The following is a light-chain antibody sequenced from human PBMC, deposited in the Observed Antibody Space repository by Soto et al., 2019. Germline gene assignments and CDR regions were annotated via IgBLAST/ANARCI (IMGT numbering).Light chain of an antibody. V-gene: IGKV3-15*01. Sequence: EVMMTQSPATLSVSPGDTATLSCRASQSIHNNLAWYQQKPGQAPRLLIYYASTRATDIPARFSGSGSGTEFTHTISSLQSEDFALYYCQQYNDWPPITFGQGTRLEIK. CDR1: QSIHNN. CDR3: QQYNDWPPIT. J-gene: IGKJ5*01. CDR2: YAS.